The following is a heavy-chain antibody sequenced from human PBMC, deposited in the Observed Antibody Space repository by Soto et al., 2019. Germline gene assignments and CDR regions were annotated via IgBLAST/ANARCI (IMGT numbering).Heavy chain of an antibody. D-gene: IGHD3-3*01. CDR2: IWYDGSNK. CDR3: ARLSRITIFGVVINYYGMDV. J-gene: IGHJ6*02. CDR1: GFTFSSYG. V-gene: IGHV3-33*01. Sequence: GGSLRLSCAASGFTFSSYGMHWVRQAPGKGLEWVAVIWYDGSNKYYADSVKGRFTISRDNSKNTLYLQMNSLRAEDTAVYYCARLSRITIFGVVINYYGMDVWGQGTTVTVSS.